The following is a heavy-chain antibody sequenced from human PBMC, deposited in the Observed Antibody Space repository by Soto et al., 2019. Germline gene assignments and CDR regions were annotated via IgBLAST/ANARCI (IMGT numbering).Heavy chain of an antibody. CDR3: ARDGSGKYSYGTFDY. Sequence: SVKVSCKASGGTFSSYTISWVRQAPGQGLEWMGRIIPILGIANYAQKFQGRVTITADKSTSTAYMELSSLRSEDTAVYYCARDGSGKYSYGTFDYWGQGTLVTVSS. CDR1: GGTFSSYT. D-gene: IGHD5-18*01. V-gene: IGHV1-69*04. J-gene: IGHJ4*02. CDR2: IIPILGIA.